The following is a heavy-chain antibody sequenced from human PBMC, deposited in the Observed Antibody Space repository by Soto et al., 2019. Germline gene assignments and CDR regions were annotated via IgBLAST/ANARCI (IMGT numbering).Heavy chain of an antibody. CDR3: AHAGGGMDV. CDR2: LSGSGGST. J-gene: IGHJ6*02. D-gene: IGHD3-10*01. CDR1: GFTFSSYA. V-gene: IGHV3-23*01. Sequence: EVQLLESGGGLVQPGGSLRLACAASGFTFSSYALSWVRQAPGKGLEWVSGLSGSGGSTYYADSVKGRFTIARDNSKNTLYLQMNSLRAEDTAVYYCAHAGGGMDVWGQGTTVTVSS.